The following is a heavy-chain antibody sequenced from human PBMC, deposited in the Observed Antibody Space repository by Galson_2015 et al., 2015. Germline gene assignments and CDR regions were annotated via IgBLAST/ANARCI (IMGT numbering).Heavy chain of an antibody. CDR2: IIPMYGTT. J-gene: IGHJ6*02. CDR1: GGTFRNYA. Sequence: SVKVSCKASGGTFRNYAISWVRQAPGQGLEWMGGIIPMYGTTNYAQRFQGRVTINADESTSTAYMELSSLRSEDTAVYYCASADSGYALGTYNYYGMDVWGQGTTVTVSS. D-gene: IGHD5-12*01. V-gene: IGHV1-69*13. CDR3: ASADSGYALGTYNYYGMDV.